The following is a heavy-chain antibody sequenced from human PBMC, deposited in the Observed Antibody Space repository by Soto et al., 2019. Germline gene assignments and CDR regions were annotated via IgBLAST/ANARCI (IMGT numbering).Heavy chain of an antibody. CDR1: GFTFSNAW. Sequence: GGSLRLSCAASGFTFSNAWMNWVRQAPGKGLEWVGRIKSKTDGGTTDYAAPVKGRFTISREDSKNTLYLQMNSLKTEDTAVYYCTTDYYYDSSGERSDAFDIWGQGTMVTVSS. J-gene: IGHJ3*02. CDR3: TTDYYYDSSGERSDAFDI. CDR2: IKSKTDGGTT. V-gene: IGHV3-15*07. D-gene: IGHD3-22*01.